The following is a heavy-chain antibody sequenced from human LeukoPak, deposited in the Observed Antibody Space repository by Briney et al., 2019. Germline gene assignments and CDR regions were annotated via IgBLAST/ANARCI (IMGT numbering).Heavy chain of an antibody. D-gene: IGHD5-12*01. CDR2: MNPNNGNT. Sequence: ASVKVTCKASGYTFTSYDINWVRQATGQGLEWMGWMNPNNGNTGYAQKFQGRVTMTRNTSISTAYMELSSLRSEDTAVYYCARGHFLRSGYDFSYWGQGTLVTVSS. CDR3: ARGHFLRSGYDFSY. J-gene: IGHJ4*02. CDR1: GYTFTSYD. V-gene: IGHV1-8*01.